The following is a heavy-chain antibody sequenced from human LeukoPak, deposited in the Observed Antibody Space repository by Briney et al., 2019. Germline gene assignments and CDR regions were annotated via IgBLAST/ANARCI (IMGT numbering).Heavy chain of an antibody. CDR3: ARGQALYYDYIWGSYRYTGFDY. J-gene: IGHJ4*02. V-gene: IGHV4-34*01. CDR2: INDSGST. CDR1: GGSFSGYY. D-gene: IGHD3-16*02. Sequence: AETLSLTCAVYGGSFSGYYWSWIRQPPGKGLEWISEINDSGSTNYNPYLQGRVPISVDPSHNQFSLKLSSVTAADTAVYYCARGQALYYDYIWGSYRYTGFDYWGQGTLVTVSS.